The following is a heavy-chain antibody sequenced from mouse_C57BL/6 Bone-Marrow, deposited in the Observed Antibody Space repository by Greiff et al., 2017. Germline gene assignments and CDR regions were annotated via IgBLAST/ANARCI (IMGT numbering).Heavy chain of an antibody. J-gene: IGHJ4*01. CDR3: ARQKGAMDY. V-gene: IGHV5-6*01. Sequence: EVKLQESGGDLVKPGGSLKLSCAASGFTFSSYGMSWVRQTPDKRLEWVGTISSGGSYTYYPDSVKGRFTISGDNAKTTLYLQMSSLKSEDTAMYYCARQKGAMDYWGQGTSVTVSS. CDR1: GFTFSSYG. CDR2: ISSGGSYT.